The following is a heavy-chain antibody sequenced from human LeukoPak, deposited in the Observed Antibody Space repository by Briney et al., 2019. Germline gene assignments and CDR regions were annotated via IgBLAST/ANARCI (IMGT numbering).Heavy chain of an antibody. J-gene: IGHJ4*02. CDR3: VSPTADYPFLYYFDS. D-gene: IGHD5-12*01. CDR1: GFTFNSYA. CDR2: ISSDGNSK. V-gene: IGHV3-30*09. Sequence: PGGSLRLSCAASGFTFNSYAMSWVRQAPGKGLEWVAVISSDGNSKNFALSVKGRFAISRDNSKNTLFLQMNNLRSEDTALYYCVSPTADYPFLYYFDSWGQGTLVTVSS.